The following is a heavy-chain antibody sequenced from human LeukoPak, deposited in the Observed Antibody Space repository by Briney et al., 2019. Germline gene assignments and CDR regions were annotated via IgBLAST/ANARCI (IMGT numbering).Heavy chain of an antibody. Sequence: GGSLRLSCAASGFTFSSYSMNWVRQAPGKGLEWVSSISSSSSYIYYADSVKGRFTISRDNAKNSLYLQMNSLRAEDTAVYYCAREEAVAASFGYWGQGTLVTVSS. CDR2: ISSSSSYI. J-gene: IGHJ4*02. CDR1: GFTFSSYS. V-gene: IGHV3-21*01. D-gene: IGHD6-19*01. CDR3: AREEAVAASFGY.